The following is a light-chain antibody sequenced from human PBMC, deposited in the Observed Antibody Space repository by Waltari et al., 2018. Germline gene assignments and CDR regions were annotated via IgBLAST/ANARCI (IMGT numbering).Light chain of an antibody. Sequence: QSALSQPRSVSGSPGQSVTLSSTGTRRDMGDYEFVSWYQQPPGNTPKLIIHDIYRRPSGVPGPFSASKSGNTASLTISGLQADDEADYYCCSYTGRKTWVFGGGTKVTVL. CDR3: CSYTGRKTWV. CDR2: DIY. V-gene: IGLV2-11*01. J-gene: IGLJ3*02. CDR1: RRDMGDYEF.